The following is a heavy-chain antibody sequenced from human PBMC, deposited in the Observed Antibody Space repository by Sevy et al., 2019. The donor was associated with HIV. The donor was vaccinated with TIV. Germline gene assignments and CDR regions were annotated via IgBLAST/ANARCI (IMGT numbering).Heavy chain of an antibody. V-gene: IGHV1-69*13. J-gene: IGHJ6*02. CDR2: ITRTFGTS. CDR3: AFGGGYQLLANYYFAMDV. D-gene: IGHD2-2*01. Sequence: ASMKVSCKASGGTFSSYSISWVQQAPGQGLEWMGGITRTFGTSNYAQKFQGRVTITAAESTSTAYMELSSLGSEDTAVYYCAFGGGYQLLANYYFAMDVWGQGTTVTVSS. CDR1: GGTFSSYS.